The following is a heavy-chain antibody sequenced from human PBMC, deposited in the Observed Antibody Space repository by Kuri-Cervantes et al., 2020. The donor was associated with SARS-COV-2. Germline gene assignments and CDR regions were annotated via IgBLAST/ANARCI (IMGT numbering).Heavy chain of an antibody. CDR2: IYHSGST. V-gene: IGHV4-38-2*01. D-gene: IGHD2-2*01. Sequence: SETLSLTCAVSGYSISSGYYWGWIRQPPGKGLEWIGSIYHSGSTYYHPSLKSRVTISVDTSKNQFSLKLSSVTAADTAVYYCARGGAGYCSSTSCYLAFDIWGQGTMVTVSS. J-gene: IGHJ3*02. CDR3: ARGGAGYCSSTSCYLAFDI. CDR1: GYSISSGYY.